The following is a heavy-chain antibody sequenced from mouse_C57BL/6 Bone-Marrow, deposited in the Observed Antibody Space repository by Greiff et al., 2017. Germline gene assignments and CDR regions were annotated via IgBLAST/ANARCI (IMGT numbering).Heavy chain of an antibody. CDR2: ISSGGSYT. CDR3: ARRGTTVANFDY. D-gene: IGHD1-1*01. CDR1: GFTFSSYG. J-gene: IGHJ2*01. Sequence: EVQLVESGGDLVKPGGSLKLSCAASGFTFSSYGMSWVRQTPDKRLEWVATISSGGSYTYYPDSVKGRFTISRDNAKNTLYLQMSSLKSEDTAMYYCARRGTTVANFDYWGQGTTLTVSS. V-gene: IGHV5-6*01.